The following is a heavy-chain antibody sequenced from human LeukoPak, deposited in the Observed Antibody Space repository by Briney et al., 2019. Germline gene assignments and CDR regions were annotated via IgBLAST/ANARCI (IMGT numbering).Heavy chain of an antibody. J-gene: IGHJ3*02. CDR3: AKATSGSYGALDAFDI. D-gene: IGHD1-26*01. V-gene: IGHV3-23*01. Sequence: GGSLRLSCAASGFTFSSYAMSWVRQAPGKGLEWVSAISGSGGSTYYADSVKGRFTISRDNSKNTLYLQMNSLRAEDTAVYYCAKATSGSYGALDAFDIWGQGTMVTVSS. CDR1: GFTFSSYA. CDR2: ISGSGGST.